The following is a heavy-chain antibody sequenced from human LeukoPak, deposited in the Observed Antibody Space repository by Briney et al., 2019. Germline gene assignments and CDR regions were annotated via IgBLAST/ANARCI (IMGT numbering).Heavy chain of an antibody. J-gene: IGHJ4*02. CDR3: ARDRIAAAGTDYDY. V-gene: IGHV3-7*01. CDR1: GFTFSSYW. Sequence: GGSLRLSCAACGFTFSSYWMTWIRQAPGKGLEWVANIKGDESAKYYVDSVKGRFTISRDNAYNSLYLQMNSLRAEDTAVYYCARDRIAAAGTDYDYWGQGALVTVSS. D-gene: IGHD6-13*01. CDR2: IKGDESAK.